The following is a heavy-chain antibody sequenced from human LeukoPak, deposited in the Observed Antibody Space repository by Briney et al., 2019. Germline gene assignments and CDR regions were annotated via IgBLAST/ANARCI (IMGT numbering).Heavy chain of an antibody. J-gene: IGHJ4*02. CDR2: IWSDGGNP. CDR1: GFTFSRYA. Sequence: PGGSLRLSCGASGFTFSRYAMHWVRQAPGKGLEWVAVIWSDGGNPYSADSVKGRFTISRDNSKNTLFLQMNSLRAEDTAVYYCAKESVAGSADYWGQGTLVTVSS. V-gene: IGHV3-30*02. CDR3: AKESVAGSADY. D-gene: IGHD6-19*01.